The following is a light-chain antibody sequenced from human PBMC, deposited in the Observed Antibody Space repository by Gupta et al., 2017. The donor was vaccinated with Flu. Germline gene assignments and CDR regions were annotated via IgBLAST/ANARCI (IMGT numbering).Light chain of an antibody. CDR2: DAS. J-gene: IGKJ2*03. CDR3: QQYDELYS. Sequence: QVTPSPASLPASVGGRVTITWQASKDIGKYLNWYQQKAGKAPTLLIYDASYLEAGVPSRFSGSGSGTHFTFTISRVEPEDIASYYCQQYDELYSFGQGTRVEI. CDR1: KDIGKY. V-gene: IGKV1-33*01.